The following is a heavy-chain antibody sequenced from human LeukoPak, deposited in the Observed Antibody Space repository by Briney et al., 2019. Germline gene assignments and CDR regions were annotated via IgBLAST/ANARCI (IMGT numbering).Heavy chain of an antibody. CDR1: GFTFSSYA. CDR3: ARIRYSSSSFDY. D-gene: IGHD6-6*01. V-gene: IGHV3-23*01. CDR2: ISGSGGST. J-gene: IGHJ4*02. Sequence: GGSLRLSCAASGFTFSSYAMSWVRQAPGKGLEWVSAISGSGGSTYYADSVKGRFTISRDNSKNSLYLQMNSLRVEDTAVYYCARIRYSSSSFDYWGQGTLVTVSS.